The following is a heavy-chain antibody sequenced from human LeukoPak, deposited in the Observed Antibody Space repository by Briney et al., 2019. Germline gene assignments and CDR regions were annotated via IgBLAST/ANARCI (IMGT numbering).Heavy chain of an antibody. D-gene: IGHD3-10*01. J-gene: IGHJ6*02. CDR1: GYTFTSYD. V-gene: IGHV1-8*01. CDR2: MNPNSGKT. Sequence: ASVKVSCKASGYTFTSYDINWVRQAPGQGLEWMGWMNPNSGKTGYEQKFQGTVTITSHTSISTAYMELSSLRSEDTAVYYSATGNPITMVRGVIITYYYYGMDVWGQGTTVTVSS. CDR3: ATGNPITMVRGVIITYYYYGMDV.